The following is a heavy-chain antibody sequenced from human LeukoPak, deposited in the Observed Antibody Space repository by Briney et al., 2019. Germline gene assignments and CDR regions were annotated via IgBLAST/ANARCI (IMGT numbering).Heavy chain of an antibody. CDR1: GFSFDDYG. Sequence: PGGSLRLSCAASGFSFDDYGLTWVRQAPGKGLEWVSGINWNGDSTDYADSVKGRFTISRDNAKNSLFLQMNSLRDEDTAVYYCARGGYGANDDAFDIWGQGTMVTVSS. V-gene: IGHV3-20*04. CDR2: INWNGDST. J-gene: IGHJ3*02. CDR3: ARGGYGANDDAFDI. D-gene: IGHD4-23*01.